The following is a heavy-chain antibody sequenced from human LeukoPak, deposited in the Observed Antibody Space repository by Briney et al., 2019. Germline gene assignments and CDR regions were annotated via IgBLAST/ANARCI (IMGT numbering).Heavy chain of an antibody. CDR2: ISSSGGST. Sequence: GGSLRLSCTASGFTFSDSAMSWVRQAPGKGLEWVSLISSSGGSTYYSDSVKGRFSISRDDSKNTLFLQMDSLRAEDTAVYYCGEDMQLSYWGQGILVTVSS. CDR1: GFTFSDSA. J-gene: IGHJ4*02. D-gene: IGHD6-13*01. CDR3: GEDMQLSY. V-gene: IGHV3-23*01.